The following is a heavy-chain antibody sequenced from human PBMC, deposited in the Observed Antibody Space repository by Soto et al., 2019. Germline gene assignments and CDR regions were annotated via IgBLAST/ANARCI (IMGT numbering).Heavy chain of an antibody. D-gene: IGHD6-19*01. CDR3: AMLGGWSGGSSGMDV. Sequence: EVQLVESGGGLVQPGGSLRLSCAASGLIFSDYHMDWVRQAPGKGLEWVGRIRRKANSYTTEYAASVKGRLTISRDDSKTSLYLQMNRLKSEDTAVYYCAMLGGWSGGSSGMDVWGQGTTVPVSS. V-gene: IGHV3-72*01. CDR2: IRRKANSYTT. J-gene: IGHJ6*02. CDR1: GLIFSDYH.